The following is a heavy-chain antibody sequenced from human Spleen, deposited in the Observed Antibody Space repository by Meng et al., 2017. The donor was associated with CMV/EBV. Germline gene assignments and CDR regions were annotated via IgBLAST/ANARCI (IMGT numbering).Heavy chain of an antibody. Sequence: GESLKISCAASGFTFSSYEFNWVRQAPGKGLEWISYISILNTIYQADSVKGRFTISRDNAKNSLYLHMNGLRAEDTAVYYCARKYCSDITCYSGFDYWGQGALVTVSS. V-gene: IGHV3-48*03. CDR3: ARKYCSDITCYSGFDY. CDR1: GFTFSSYE. D-gene: IGHD2-15*01. J-gene: IGHJ4*02. CDR2: ISILNTI.